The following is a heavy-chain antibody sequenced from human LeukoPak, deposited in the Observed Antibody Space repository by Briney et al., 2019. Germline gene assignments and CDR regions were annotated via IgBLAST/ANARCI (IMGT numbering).Heavy chain of an antibody. CDR1: GFTVSSNY. CDR2: IYSGGST. Sequence: PGGSLRLSCAASGFTVSSNYMSWVRQAPGKGLEWVSVIYSGGSTYYADSVKGRFTTARHNSKNTLYLQMNSLRAEDTAVYYCARGGGYSYGYFDYWGQGTLVTVSS. CDR3: ARGGGYSYGYFDY. D-gene: IGHD5-18*01. J-gene: IGHJ4*02. V-gene: IGHV3-53*04.